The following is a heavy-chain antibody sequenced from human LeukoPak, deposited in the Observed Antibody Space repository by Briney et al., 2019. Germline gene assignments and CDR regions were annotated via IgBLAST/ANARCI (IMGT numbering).Heavy chain of an antibody. CDR3: STDIRPHGDLEY. CDR2: IKIKTDTGTT. Sequence: PGGSLRLSCAASGFASSEAWMSWGPQAPGKGLEWGGRIKIKTDTGTTDYPAPVKGRFTISRDDSTNMLYLQMYGLETDDPVVWCCSTDIRPHGDLEYWGQGTLVTVSS. CDR1: GFASSEAW. V-gene: IGHV3-15*01. D-gene: IGHD4-17*01. J-gene: IGHJ4*02.